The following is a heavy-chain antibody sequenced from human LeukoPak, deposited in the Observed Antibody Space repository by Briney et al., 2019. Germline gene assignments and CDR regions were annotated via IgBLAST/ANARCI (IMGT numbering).Heavy chain of an antibody. CDR2: IYYSGST. V-gene: IGHV4-59*01. J-gene: IGHJ5*02. D-gene: IGHD3-10*01. Sequence: SEALSLTCTEPGGSISSSYWSWIRQPPGKGLEWIGYIYYSGSTNYNPSLKSPVTISVDTSKNPFSLKQCTVTAADTAVYYCAREGLLWFRELSTWGQETLVTVSS. CDR3: AREGLLWFRELST. CDR1: GGSISSSY.